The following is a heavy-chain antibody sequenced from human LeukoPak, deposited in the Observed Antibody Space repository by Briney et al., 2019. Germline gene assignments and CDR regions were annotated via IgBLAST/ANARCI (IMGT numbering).Heavy chain of an antibody. CDR3: ARVERYYDFWSGYYTRWLDP. CDR1: GGTFSSYA. V-gene: IGHV1-69*13. D-gene: IGHD3-3*01. J-gene: IGHJ5*02. CDR2: IIPIFGTA. Sequence: SVKVSCKASGGTFSSYAISWVRQAPGQGLEWMGGIIPIFGTANYAQKFQGRVTITADESTSTAYMELSSLRSEDTAVYYCARVERYYDFWSGYYTRWLDPWGQGTLVTVSS.